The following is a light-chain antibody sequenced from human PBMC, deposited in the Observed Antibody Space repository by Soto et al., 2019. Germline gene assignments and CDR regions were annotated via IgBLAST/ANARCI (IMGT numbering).Light chain of an antibody. CDR3: CSYAGSGTFV. J-gene: IGLJ1*01. CDR1: SSDVGGYNY. Sequence: QSVLTQPRSVSGSPGQSVTISCTGTSSDVGGYNYVSWYQQHPGKAPKVMIYDVKTRPSGVPDRFSGSKSGNTAALTIAGRQEEEEADYYYCSYAGSGTFVFGTGTKVTVL. CDR2: DVK. V-gene: IGLV2-11*01.